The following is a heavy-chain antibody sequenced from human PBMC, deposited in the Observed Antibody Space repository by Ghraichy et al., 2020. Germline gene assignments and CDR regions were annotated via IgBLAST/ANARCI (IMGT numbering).Heavy chain of an antibody. D-gene: IGHD1-26*01. CDR1: GFTFSSYG. J-gene: IGHJ6*02. Sequence: GGSLRLSCAASGFTFSSYGMPWVRQAPGTGLEWVAFIRYDGSNKYYADSVKGRFTISRDNSKNTLYLQMNSLRAEDTAVYYCAKDRLWESKTSLKDDYYYGMDVWGQGTTVTVSS. CDR2: IRYDGSNK. V-gene: IGHV3-30*02. CDR3: AKDRLWESKTSLKDDYYYGMDV.